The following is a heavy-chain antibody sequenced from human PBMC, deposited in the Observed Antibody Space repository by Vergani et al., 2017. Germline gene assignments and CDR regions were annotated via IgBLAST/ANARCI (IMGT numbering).Heavy chain of an antibody. CDR3: SRGRGYSFGYSDY. Sequence: EVQLVESGGGLVPPGRSLRLSCAASGLSFGDYAMTWVRQAPGKGLEWVAVIRNKAYGGTTEYAASVKGRFTISRDDSKRLADLQLSGLKTEDTAVYFCSRGRGYSFGYSDYWGQGTLVTVSS. CDR2: IRNKAYGGTT. J-gene: IGHJ4*02. V-gene: IGHV3-49*04. D-gene: IGHD5-18*01. CDR1: GLSFGDYA.